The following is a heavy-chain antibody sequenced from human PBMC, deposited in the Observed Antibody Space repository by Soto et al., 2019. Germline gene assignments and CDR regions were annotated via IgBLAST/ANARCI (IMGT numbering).Heavy chain of an antibody. Sequence: QVQLVESGGGVVQPGRSLRLSCAASGFTFSSHGMHWVRQAPGKGLEWVAVISYDGSNKFYADSVKGRFTISRDNSKNTLMLQLNSMRGDDTAVYYCEKTNLEGFSDSDFALWGQGTSVTVSS. J-gene: IGHJ3*01. CDR2: ISYDGSNK. D-gene: IGHD3-3*01. V-gene: IGHV3-30*18. CDR3: EKTNLEGFSDSDFAL. CDR1: GFTFSSHG.